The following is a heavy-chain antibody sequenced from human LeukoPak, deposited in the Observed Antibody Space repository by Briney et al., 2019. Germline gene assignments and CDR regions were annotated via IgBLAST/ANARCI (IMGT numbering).Heavy chain of an antibody. V-gene: IGHV3-23*01. CDR2: ISGSGGST. CDR1: GFTFSSYA. J-gene: IGHJ3*02. Sequence: GGSLRLSCAASGFTFSSYAMSWVGQAPGKGLEWVSAISGSGGSTYYADSVKGRFTISRDNSKNTLFFQMNSLRAEDTAVYYCAKEGYSGYDAFDIWGQGTMVTVSS. CDR3: AKEGYSGYDAFDI. D-gene: IGHD5-12*01.